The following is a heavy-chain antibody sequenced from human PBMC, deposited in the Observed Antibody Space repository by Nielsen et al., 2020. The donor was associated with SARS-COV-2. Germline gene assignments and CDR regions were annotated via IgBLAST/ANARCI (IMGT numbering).Heavy chain of an antibody. D-gene: IGHD3-3*01. Sequence: GSLRLSCTVSGGSISSYYWSWIRQPPGKGLEWIGYIYYSGSINYNPSLKSRVTISVDTSKNQFSPKLSSVTAADTAVYYCARVVRPYDFWSGYYGAFDIWGQGAMVTVSS. CDR3: ARVVRPYDFWSGYYGAFDI. CDR2: IYYSGSI. J-gene: IGHJ3*02. V-gene: IGHV4-59*01. CDR1: GGSISSYY.